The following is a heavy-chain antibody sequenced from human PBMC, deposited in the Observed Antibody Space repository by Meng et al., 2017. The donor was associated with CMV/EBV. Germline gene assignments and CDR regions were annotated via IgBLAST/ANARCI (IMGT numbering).Heavy chain of an antibody. CDR3: ARGSHYYGSGSYYKPSVDNWFDP. V-gene: IGHV3-11*04. CDR1: GFSLSDYY. Sequence: GESLKISCTASGFSLSDYYMSWIRQAPGKGLEWISYISSADRNADYADSVKGRFTISRDNAKNSLYLQMNSLRAEDTAVYYCARGSHYYGSGSYYKPSVDNWFDPWGQGTLVTVSS. D-gene: IGHD3-10*01. CDR2: ISSADRNA. J-gene: IGHJ5*02.